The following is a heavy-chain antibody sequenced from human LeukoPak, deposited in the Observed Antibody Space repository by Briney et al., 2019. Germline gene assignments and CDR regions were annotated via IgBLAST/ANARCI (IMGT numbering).Heavy chain of an antibody. CDR1: GFAVKSSY. J-gene: IGHJ4*02. Sequence: GGSLRLSCAASGFAVKSSYMMWLRQAPGKGLEWFSVLYAGGESYYADSLLGRFTISRDNSNNTLFLEMNRLTADDTAGYFCGRDSGGNQYSSGNFDLWGQGTLVTVSS. D-gene: IGHD1-26*01. V-gene: IGHV3-53*01. CDR3: GRDSGGNQYSSGNFDL. CDR2: LYAGGES.